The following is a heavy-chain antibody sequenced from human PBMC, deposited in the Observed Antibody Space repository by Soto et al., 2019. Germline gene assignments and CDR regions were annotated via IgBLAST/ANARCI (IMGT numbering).Heavy chain of an antibody. J-gene: IGHJ5*02. Sequence: QVQLVQSGAEVKKPGASVKISCKASGYTFTRYTMNWVRQAPGQRLEWMGWINPNNGKTKSSQKFQDRVIITRDTAATTAYMELTSLILEDTAVYYSARGIATGPLDPWGQGTLVTVSS. V-gene: IGHV1-3*01. D-gene: IGHD2-21*01. CDR3: ARGIATGPLDP. CDR1: GYTFTRYT. CDR2: INPNNGKT.